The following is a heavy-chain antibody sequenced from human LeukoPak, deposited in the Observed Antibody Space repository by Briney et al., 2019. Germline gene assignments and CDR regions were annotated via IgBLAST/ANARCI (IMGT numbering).Heavy chain of an antibody. D-gene: IGHD5-24*01. CDR3: ARSGVGGYNYPDYFDY. CDR2: IWYDGSNK. Sequence: GGSLRLSCAASGFTFSSYDMHWVRQAPGKGLEWVAVIWYDGSNKYYADSVKGRFTISRDNSKNTLYLQMNSLRAEDTAVYYCARSGVGGYNYPDYFDYWGQGTLVTVSS. V-gene: IGHV3-33*01. CDR1: GFTFSSYD. J-gene: IGHJ4*02.